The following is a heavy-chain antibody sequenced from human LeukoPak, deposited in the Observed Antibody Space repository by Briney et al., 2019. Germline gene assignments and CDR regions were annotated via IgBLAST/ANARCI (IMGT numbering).Heavy chain of an antibody. Sequence: SETLSLTCAVYGGSFSDYFWSWIRQPPGKGLEWIGEISHSGSTTYNPSLRSRVTISGDTSKKQFSLKLSSVTAADTAVYYCVTYYYGSSAPKRNYWGQGILVTVSS. D-gene: IGHD3-22*01. V-gene: IGHV4-34*01. CDR2: ISHSGST. CDR3: VTYYYGSSAPKRNY. CDR1: GGSFSDYF. J-gene: IGHJ4*02.